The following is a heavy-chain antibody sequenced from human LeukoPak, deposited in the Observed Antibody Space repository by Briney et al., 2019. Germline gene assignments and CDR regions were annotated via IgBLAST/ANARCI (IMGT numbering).Heavy chain of an antibody. J-gene: IGHJ4*02. CDR3: ARDLRGYSGYDSDF. V-gene: IGHV3-23*01. D-gene: IGHD5-12*01. Sequence: GGSLRLSCAASGFTFSRYAMSSVRQAPAKGLEWVSVISGSGENTHYADSVKGRFTISRDNSKNTLYLQMNSLRAEDTAVYYCARDLRGYSGYDSDFWGQGTLVTVSS. CDR1: GFTFSRYA. CDR2: ISGSGENT.